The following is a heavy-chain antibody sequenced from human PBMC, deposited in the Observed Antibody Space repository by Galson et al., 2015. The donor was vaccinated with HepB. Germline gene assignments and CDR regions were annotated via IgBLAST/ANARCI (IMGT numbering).Heavy chain of an antibody. J-gene: IGHJ4*02. V-gene: IGHV3-49*03. CDR3: TRESGGDSDY. CDR2: IRHKGYGGTA. Sequence: SLRLSCATSGFTSGDYAMSWFRQAPGKGLEWVGFIRHKGYGGTAEYAASVKARFSISRDDSESIAYLQMDSLKTDDTAVYYCTRESGGDSDYWGQGTLVTVSS. CDR1: GFTSGDYA. D-gene: IGHD2-21*01.